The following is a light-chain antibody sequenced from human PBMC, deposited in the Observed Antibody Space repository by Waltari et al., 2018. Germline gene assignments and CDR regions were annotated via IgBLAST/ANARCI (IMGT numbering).Light chain of an antibody. Sequence: ETVMTQFPATLSVSPGETATLSCRASQSVSSNLAWYQQKPGQAPRLLIYGASTRATGIHARFSGSGSGTDFTLTISSLQSEDFAVYYCQQYSKWPPHTFGQGTKLEL. V-gene: IGKV3-15*01. CDR3: QQYSKWPPHT. J-gene: IGKJ2*01. CDR2: GAS. CDR1: QSVSSN.